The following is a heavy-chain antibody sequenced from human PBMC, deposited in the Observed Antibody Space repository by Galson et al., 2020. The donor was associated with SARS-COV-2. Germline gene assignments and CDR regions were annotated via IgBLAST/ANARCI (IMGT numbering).Heavy chain of an antibody. CDR1: GFTFSNYA. D-gene: IGHD4-4*01. V-gene: IGHV3-23*01. J-gene: IGHJ4*02. CDR3: AKSYRTTLYYFDY. CDR2: VSGSGGST. Sequence: GGSLRLSCAASGFTFSNYAMSWVRQAPGKGLEWVSTVSGSGGSTYYADSVKGRFTISRDNSKNTLYLQMNSLRAEDTAVYYCAKSYRTTLYYFDYWGQGTLVTVSS.